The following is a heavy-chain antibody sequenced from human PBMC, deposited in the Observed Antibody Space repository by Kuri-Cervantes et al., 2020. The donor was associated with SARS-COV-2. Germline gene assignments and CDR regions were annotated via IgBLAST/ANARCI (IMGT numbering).Heavy chain of an antibody. V-gene: IGHV4-59*11. J-gene: IGHJ4*02. CDR2: IYDNGTT. CDR1: GGSISDHY. D-gene: IGHD5-18*01. CDR3: ARDLNGQLWSTGLGY. Sequence: SETLSLTCTVSGGSISDHYWSWIRQSPGKGLEWIGYIYDNGTTNYNPSLKSRVTVSVDKSKNHFSLRLSSVTAADTAVYYCARDLNGQLWSTGLGYWGQGTLVTVSS.